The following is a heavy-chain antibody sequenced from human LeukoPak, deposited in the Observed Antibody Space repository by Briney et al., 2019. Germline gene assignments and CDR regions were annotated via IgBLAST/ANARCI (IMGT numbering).Heavy chain of an antibody. CDR1: GGSFSGYY. CDR3: ARVVAARPIGY. J-gene: IGHJ4*02. CDR2: ISSSGSTI. D-gene: IGHD6-6*01. V-gene: IGHV3-11*04. Sequence: KPSETLSLTCAVYGGSFSGYYWSWIRQAPGKGLEWVSYISSSGSTIYYADSVKGRFTISRDNAKNSLYLQMNSLRAEDTAVYYCARVVAARPIGYWGQGTLVTVSS.